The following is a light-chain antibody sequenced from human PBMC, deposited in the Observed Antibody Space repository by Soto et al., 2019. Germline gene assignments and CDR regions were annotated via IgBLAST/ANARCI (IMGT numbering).Light chain of an antibody. J-gene: IGKJ3*01. CDR1: RSVLYRSKNY. CDR3: QQYFKTPFT. V-gene: IGKV4-1*01. Sequence: DIVMTQSPDSLAVPLGERATIKCKSSRSVLYRSKNYLAWYQQKSGQPPKLLIHWASTREFGVSDRFGGSGSGTDFTPTNSSLQAEDVAVYYCQQYFKTPFTFGPGTKVDVK. CDR2: WAS.